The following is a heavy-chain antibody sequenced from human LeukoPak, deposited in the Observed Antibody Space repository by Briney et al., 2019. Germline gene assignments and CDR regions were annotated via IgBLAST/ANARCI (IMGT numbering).Heavy chain of an antibody. J-gene: IGHJ4*02. CDR2: ISGTSNTI. D-gene: IGHD6-25*01. CDR3: AREMGVAAASYFFDY. CDR1: GFTVSSNY. Sequence: GGSLRLSCAASGFTVSSNYMSWVRQAPGKGLEWVSYISGTSNTIYYADSVKGRFTISRDNAKNSLYLQMNSLRDEDTAVYYCAREMGVAAASYFFDYWGQGTLVTVSS. V-gene: IGHV3-48*02.